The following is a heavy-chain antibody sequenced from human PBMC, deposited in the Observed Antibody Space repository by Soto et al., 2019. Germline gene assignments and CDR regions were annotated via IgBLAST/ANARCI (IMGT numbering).Heavy chain of an antibody. V-gene: IGHV3-33*01. CDR1: RLIFRSYV. CDR2: IDYNEINQ. J-gene: IGHJ4*02. D-gene: IGHD2-2*01. Sequence: PGGSLRLSRVPARLIFRSYVIHLVRPAPGKGLEWVAGIDYNEINQYYIDPVKCRFTISRDQSKNTLYLQMNRLRAEDTAVYYCARDFCPVPTCYDLWGQGVLVTVSA. CDR3: ARDFCPVPTCYDL.